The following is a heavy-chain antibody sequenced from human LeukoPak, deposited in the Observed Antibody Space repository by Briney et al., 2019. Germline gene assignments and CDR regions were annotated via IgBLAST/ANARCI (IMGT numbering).Heavy chain of an antibody. CDR3: ARGGRETAMATHY. V-gene: IGHV1-69*04. D-gene: IGHD5-18*01. CDR2: IIPILGIA. CDR1: GGTFSSYA. Sequence: ASVKVSCKASGGTFSSYAISWVRQAPGQGLEWMGRIIPILGIANYAQKFQGRVTITADKSTSTAYMELSSLRSEDTAVYYCARGGRETAMATHYWGQGTLVTVSS. J-gene: IGHJ4*02.